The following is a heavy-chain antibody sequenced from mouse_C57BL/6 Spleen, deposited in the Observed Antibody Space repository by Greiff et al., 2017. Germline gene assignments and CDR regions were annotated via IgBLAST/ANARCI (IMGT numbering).Heavy chain of an antibody. J-gene: IGHJ3*01. CDR2: IWSDGST. Sequence: VQLQQSGPGLVAPSQSLSITCTVSGFSLTSYGVHWVRQPPGKGLEWLVVIWSDGSTTYNSAIKTRLSISKDNSKSQVFLKMNSLQTDDTAMYYCARHETGTGFAYWGQGTLVTVSA. D-gene: IGHD4-1*01. V-gene: IGHV2-6-1*01. CDR1: GFSLTSYG. CDR3: ARHETGTGFAY.